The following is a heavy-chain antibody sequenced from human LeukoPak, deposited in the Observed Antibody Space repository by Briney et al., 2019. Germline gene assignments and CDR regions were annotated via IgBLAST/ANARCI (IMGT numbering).Heavy chain of an antibody. V-gene: IGHV4-38-2*02. D-gene: IGHD1-26*01. CDR3: ARDMGQGWFNP. J-gene: IGHJ5*02. CDR2: IYHSGST. CDR1: GYSISSGYY. Sequence: SETLSLTCTVSGYSISSGYYWGWIRPPPGKGLEWIGSIYHSGSTYYNPSLKSRVTISVDTSKNQFSLKLSSVTAADTAVYYCARDMGQGWFNPWGQGTLVTVSS.